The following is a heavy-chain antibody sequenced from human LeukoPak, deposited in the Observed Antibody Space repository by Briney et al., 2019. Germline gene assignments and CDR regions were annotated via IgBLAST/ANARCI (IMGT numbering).Heavy chain of an antibody. CDR3: ARAGEYSSSPQYFDY. CDR1: GYTFTSYG. D-gene: IGHD6-6*01. J-gene: IGHJ4*02. V-gene: IGHV1-69*06. Sequence: GASVKVSCKASGYTFTSYGISWVRQAPGQGLEWMGRIIPIFGTANYAQKFQGRVTITADTSTSTAYMELRSLRSDDTAVYYCARAGEYSSSPQYFDYWGQGTLVTVSS. CDR2: IIPIFGTA.